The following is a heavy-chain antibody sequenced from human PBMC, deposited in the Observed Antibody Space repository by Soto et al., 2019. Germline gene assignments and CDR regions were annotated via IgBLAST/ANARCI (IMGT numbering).Heavy chain of an antibody. CDR2: IYWDGDK. Sequence: QITLKESGPPLVKPTQTLTLTCTISGFSLSTSGVGVGWIRQPPGKALDWLALIYWDGDKRYSPSLKSRLTLTKDTSKTQVVLTMTNMDPVDTATYYCVRLLWFGELTWGQGTLVTVSS. J-gene: IGHJ4*02. D-gene: IGHD3-10*01. CDR3: VRLLWFGELT. V-gene: IGHV2-5*02. CDR1: GFSLSTSGVG.